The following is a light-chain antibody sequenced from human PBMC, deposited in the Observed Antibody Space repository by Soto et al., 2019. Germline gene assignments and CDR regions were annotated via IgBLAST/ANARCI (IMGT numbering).Light chain of an antibody. CDR1: QSVGAW. CDR3: QQYDTFRT. Sequence: DLQMTQSPSTLSASVGDRVTITCRASQSVGAWLAWYQQKPGTAPKLLIYRASSLQSGVPSRFSGSGSGTEFTLTISSLQPDDFATYYCQQYDTFRTFGQGTKVEIK. J-gene: IGKJ1*01. V-gene: IGKV1-5*03. CDR2: RAS.